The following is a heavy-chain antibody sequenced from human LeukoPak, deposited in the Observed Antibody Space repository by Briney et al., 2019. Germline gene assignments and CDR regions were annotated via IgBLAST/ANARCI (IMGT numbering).Heavy chain of an antibody. Sequence: ASVKVSCKASGYTFTSYYMHWVRQAPAQGLEWIGIINPSGGSTSYAQKFQGRVTMTRDTSISTAYMELSRLRSDDTAVYYCATGQPPVYYDMDVWGKGTTVTVSS. CDR2: INPSGGST. CDR1: GYTFTSYY. D-gene: IGHD6-13*01. CDR3: ATGQPPVYYDMDV. V-gene: IGHV1-46*01. J-gene: IGHJ6*03.